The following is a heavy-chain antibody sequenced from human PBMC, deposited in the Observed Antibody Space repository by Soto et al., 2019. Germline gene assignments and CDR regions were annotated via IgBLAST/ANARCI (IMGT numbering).Heavy chain of an antibody. V-gene: IGHV1-8*01. Sequence: ASVKVSCKASGYTFTSYDINWVRQATGQGLEWMGWMNPNSGNTGYAQKFQGRVTTTRNTSISTAYMELSSLRSEDTAVYYCAXQTDIVVVTAIYYGIDVWGPGTTVTVSS. CDR3: AXQTDIVVVTAIYYGIDV. CDR1: GYTFTSYD. D-gene: IGHD2-21*02. CDR2: MNPNSGNT. J-gene: IGHJ6*02.